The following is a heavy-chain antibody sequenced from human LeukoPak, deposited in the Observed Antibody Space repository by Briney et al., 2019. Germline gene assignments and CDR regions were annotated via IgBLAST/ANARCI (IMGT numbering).Heavy chain of an antibody. V-gene: IGHV4-61*01. CDR2: IYYSGST. D-gene: IGHD6-19*01. J-gene: IGHJ3*02. CDR3: ARDIALRDSGGWNDAFDI. Sequence: PSETLSLTCSVSGYSISSGYYWGWIRQPPGKGLEWIGYIYYSGSTNYNPSLKSRVTISVDTSKNQFSLKLSSVTAADTAVYYCARDIALRDSGGWNDAFDIWGQGTMVTVSS. CDR1: GYSISSGYY.